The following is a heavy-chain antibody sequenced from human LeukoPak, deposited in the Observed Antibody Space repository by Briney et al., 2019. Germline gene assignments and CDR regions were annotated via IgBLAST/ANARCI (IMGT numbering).Heavy chain of an antibody. Sequence: GGSLRLSCAASGFTFSSYWMHWVRQAPGKGLVWVSVIYSGGSTYYADSVKGRFTISRDNSKNTLYLQMNSLRTEDTAVYYCARGAYYYDSSPLNWGQGTLVTVSS. CDR3: ARGAYYYDSSPLN. J-gene: IGHJ4*02. CDR2: IYSGGST. V-gene: IGHV3-53*01. CDR1: GFTFSSYW. D-gene: IGHD3-22*01.